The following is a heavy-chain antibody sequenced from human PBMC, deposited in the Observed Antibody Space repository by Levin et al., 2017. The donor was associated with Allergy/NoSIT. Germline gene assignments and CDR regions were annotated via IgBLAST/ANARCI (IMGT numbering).Heavy chain of an antibody. CDR3: AHRHLSYGSGSGTVDS. D-gene: IGHD3-10*01. J-gene: IGHJ4*02. CDR1: GFSLSTSGVG. CDR2: IYWDDDK. Sequence: SGPTLVKPTQTLTLTCTFSGFSLSTSGVGVGWIRQPPGKALEWLAVIYWDDDKRYSPSLKSRLTITKDTSKNQVVLAMTNMDPVDTATYYCAHRHLSYGSGSGTVDSWGQGTLVTVSS. V-gene: IGHV2-5*02.